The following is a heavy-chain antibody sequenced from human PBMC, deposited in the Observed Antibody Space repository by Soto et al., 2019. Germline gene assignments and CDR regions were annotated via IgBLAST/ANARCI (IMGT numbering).Heavy chain of an antibody. V-gene: IGHV4-38-2*01. CDR1: GYSISSGYY. CDR3: AVGYCSSASCSREYFQH. J-gene: IGHJ1*01. CDR2: IYHSGST. Sequence: SETLSLTCAVSGYSISSGYYWAWIRQPPGKGLEWIGTIYHSGSTFHNPSLKSRVTISVDTSKNQFSLRLSSVTAADTAVYYCAVGYCSSASCSREYFQHWGQGTLVTVSS. D-gene: IGHD2-2*01.